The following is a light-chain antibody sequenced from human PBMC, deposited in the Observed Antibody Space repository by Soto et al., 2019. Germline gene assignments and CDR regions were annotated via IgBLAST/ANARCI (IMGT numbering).Light chain of an antibody. V-gene: IGLV2-14*01. CDR1: STDVGAYNY. Sequence: QSALTQPASVSGSPGQSITIPCTGTSTDVGAYNYVSWYQQYPGKAPKIMIYDVSYRPSGVSNRFSGSKSGNTASLTISGLQAEDEADYYCSSFTTIRTLVFGGGTKLTVL. J-gene: IGLJ2*01. CDR2: DVS. CDR3: SSFTTIRTLV.